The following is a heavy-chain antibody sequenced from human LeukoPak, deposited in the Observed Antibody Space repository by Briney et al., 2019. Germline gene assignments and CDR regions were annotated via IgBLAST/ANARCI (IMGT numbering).Heavy chain of an antibody. D-gene: IGHD2-2*01. V-gene: IGHV3-23*01. CDR1: GFTFSSYA. J-gene: IGHJ3*02. CDR2: ISGSGGST. CDR3: AKSHQLLTDAFDI. Sequence: HTGGSLRLSCAASGFTFSSYAMSWVRQAPGKGLEWVSSISGSGGSTYYADSVKGRFTISRDNSKNTLYLQMNSLRAEDTAVYYCAKSHQLLTDAFDIWGQGTMVTVSS.